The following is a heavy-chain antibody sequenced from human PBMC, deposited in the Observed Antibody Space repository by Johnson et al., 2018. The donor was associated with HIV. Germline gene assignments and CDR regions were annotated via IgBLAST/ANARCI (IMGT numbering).Heavy chain of an antibody. J-gene: IGHJ3*02. V-gene: IGHV3-30*02. D-gene: IGHD3-22*01. CDR2: IRYDGSNK. CDR3: ARGSRYTYDNDDAHLLHAFDI. CDR1: GFTFSSYG. Sequence: VQLVESGGGVVQPGGSLRLSCAASGFTFSSYGMHWVRQAPGKGLEWVAFIRYDGSNKYYADSVKGRFTISRDNSKNTLYLQMNSLRAEDTAVYYCARGSRYTYDNDDAHLLHAFDIWGRGTMVTVSS.